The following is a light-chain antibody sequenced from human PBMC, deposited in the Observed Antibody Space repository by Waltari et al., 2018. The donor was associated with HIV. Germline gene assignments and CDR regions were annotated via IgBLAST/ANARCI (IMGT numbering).Light chain of an antibody. CDR1: STYVDTF. J-gene: IGLJ1*01. Sequence: QSALTQPHSVSGSPGQSLTISCTGTSTYVDTFVYWYQQYPGQAPKFIIYDVNQRPSGVPDRFSASKSGNTAFLTISGLQAEDEAEYHCCSHAGNFIFAFGTGTKVTVL. V-gene: IGLV2-11*01. CDR3: CSHAGNFIFA. CDR2: DVN.